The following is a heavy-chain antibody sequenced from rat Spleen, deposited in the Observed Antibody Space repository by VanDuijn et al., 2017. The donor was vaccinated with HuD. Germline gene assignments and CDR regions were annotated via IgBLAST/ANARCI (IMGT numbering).Heavy chain of an antibody. D-gene: IGHD1-1*01. CDR3: ARADSYRFAY. CDR2: IHKVSSTI. Sequence: EVKLVESGGGLVQPGRSLKLSCAASGFNFNDYWMGWVRQAPGKGLEWIGEIHKVSSTINYNPSLKDKFTISRDNAQNTLHLQMSKLGSEDTAIYYCARADSYRFAYWGQGTLVTVSS. J-gene: IGHJ3*01. CDR1: GFNFNDYW. V-gene: IGHV4-2*01.